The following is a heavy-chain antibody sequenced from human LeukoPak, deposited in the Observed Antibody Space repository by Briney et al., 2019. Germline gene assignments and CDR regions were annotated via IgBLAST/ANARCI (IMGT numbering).Heavy chain of an antibody. CDR3: ARTRRFTMIVVVGDVFDI. V-gene: IGHV3-48*03. D-gene: IGHD3-22*01. CDR1: GFTFTTYE. CDR2: MSNGGKTT. Sequence: PGGSLRLSCAASGFTFTTYEMNWVRQAPGKGLEWVSYMSNGGKTTYYADSVKGRFTISRDNAKNSLYLQMNILRAEDTAVYYCARTRRFTMIVVVGDVFDIWGQGTLVTVSS. J-gene: IGHJ3*02.